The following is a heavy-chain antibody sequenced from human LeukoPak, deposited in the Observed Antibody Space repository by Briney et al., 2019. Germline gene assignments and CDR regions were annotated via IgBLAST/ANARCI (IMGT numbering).Heavy chain of an antibody. J-gene: IGHJ1*01. CDR3: ARGKYDSSPFLQH. CDR1: GFTFSDYY. D-gene: IGHD3-22*01. CDR2: ISSSGSII. Sequence: KSGGSLRLSCAASGFTFSDYYMSWIRQAPGKGLEWVPYISSSGSIIYYADSVKGRFTISRDNAKNSMYLQMNSLRAEDTAVYYCARGKYDSSPFLQHWGQGTLVTVSS. V-gene: IGHV3-11*01.